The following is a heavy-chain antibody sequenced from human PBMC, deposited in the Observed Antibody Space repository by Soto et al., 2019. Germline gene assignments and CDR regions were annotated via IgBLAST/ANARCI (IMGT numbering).Heavy chain of an antibody. CDR2: ISNDGSDT. CDR3: ATDHHCAASGPNWFAP. V-gene: IGHV3-74*01. D-gene: IGHD2-21*01. Sequence: GGSLRLSCAASGLPFGDNWMHWVRQAPGKGLVWVSRISNDGSDTTYADSVRGRFTVSRDNAKNTLYLQMNSLRAEDTAVYYCATDHHCAASGPNWFAPWGQRTLVTVSS. CDR1: GLPFGDNW. J-gene: IGHJ5*02.